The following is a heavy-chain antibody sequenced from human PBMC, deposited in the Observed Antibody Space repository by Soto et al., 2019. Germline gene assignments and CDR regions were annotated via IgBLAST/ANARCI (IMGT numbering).Heavy chain of an antibody. J-gene: IGHJ5*02. CDR2: IYHSGST. CDR3: ARLNYDSSGYSGCWFDP. D-gene: IGHD3-22*01. CDR1: GGSISSGGYS. Sequence: QLQLQESGSGLVKPSQTLSLTCAVSGGSISSGGYSWSWIRQPPGKGLEWIGYIYHSGSTYYNPSLNGRVTISVDRSKNQFSLELSSVTAADSAVYYCARLNYDSSGYSGCWFDPWGQGTLVTVSS. V-gene: IGHV4-30-2*01.